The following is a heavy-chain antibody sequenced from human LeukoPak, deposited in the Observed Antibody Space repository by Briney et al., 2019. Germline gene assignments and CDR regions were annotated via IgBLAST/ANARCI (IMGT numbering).Heavy chain of an antibody. J-gene: IGHJ5*02. CDR2: MNPNRANT. CDR3: AGTLLMRGVDWFDP. CDR1: GYTFTSYD. D-gene: IGHD3-10*01. Sequence: GASVKASCKASGYTFTSYDINWVRQATGQGLEWMGWMNPNRANTGYAQKFQSRVTMTRNTSISTAYMELSSLRSEDTAVYYCAGTLLMRGVDWFDPWGQGTLVTVSS. V-gene: IGHV1-8*01.